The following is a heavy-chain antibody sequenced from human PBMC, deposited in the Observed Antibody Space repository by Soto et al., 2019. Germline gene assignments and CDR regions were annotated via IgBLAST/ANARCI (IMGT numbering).Heavy chain of an antibody. CDR2: IYHSGST. V-gene: IGHV4-30-2*01. CDR1: GGSISSGGYS. D-gene: IGHD6-19*01. Sequence: QLQLQESGSGLVKPSQTLSLTCAVSGGSISSGGYSWSWIRQPPGKGLEWIGYIYHSGSTYYNPSLKSRVTTSVDRSKNQFSLKLSSVTAADTAVYYCASAGGLGAVPADYWGQGTLVTVSS. J-gene: IGHJ4*02. CDR3: ASAGGLGAVPADY.